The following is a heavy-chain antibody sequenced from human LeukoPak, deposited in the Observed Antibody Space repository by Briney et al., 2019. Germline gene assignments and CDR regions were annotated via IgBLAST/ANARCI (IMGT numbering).Heavy chain of an antibody. CDR1: GFTFTSYF. V-gene: IGHV3-7*01. D-gene: IGHD6-6*01. CDR2: IKQDGSEK. J-gene: IGHJ6*03. CDR3: ATYHRSSYYYIDA. Sequence: GGSLRLSCVASGFTFTSYFMSWVRQAPGKGLEWVANIKQDGSEKYYVDSVKGRFTISRDNAKNSLYLQMNSLGAEDTAVYFCATYHRSSYYYIDAWGKGTTVTVSS.